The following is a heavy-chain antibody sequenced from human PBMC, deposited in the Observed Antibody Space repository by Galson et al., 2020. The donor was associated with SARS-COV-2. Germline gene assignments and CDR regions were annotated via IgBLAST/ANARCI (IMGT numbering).Heavy chain of an antibody. CDR1: GFTFSSYA. J-gene: IGHJ4*02. CDR2: ISGSGGST. Sequence: GGSLRLSCAASGFTFSSYAMSWVRQAPGKGLEWVSAISGSGGSTYYADSVKGRFTISRDNSKNTLYLQMNSLRAEDTAVYYCAKGESSYDFGDYFDYWGQGTLVTVSS. CDR3: AKGESSYDFGDYFDY. D-gene: IGHD5-12*01. V-gene: IGHV3-23*01.